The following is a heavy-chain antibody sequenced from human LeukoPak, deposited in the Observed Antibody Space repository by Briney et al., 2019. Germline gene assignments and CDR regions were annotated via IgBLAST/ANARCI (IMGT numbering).Heavy chain of an antibody. CDR1: GYSINSGYY. Sequence: SETLSLTCTVSGYSINSGYYWGWIRQPPGKGLEWIGSIDHSGNTYYNPSLKSRVTISVDTSKNQFSLKLSSVTAADTAVYYCARETYSDAFDIWGQGTLVTVSS. D-gene: IGHD2-15*01. CDR3: ARETYSDAFDI. V-gene: IGHV4-38-2*02. J-gene: IGHJ3*02. CDR2: IDHSGNT.